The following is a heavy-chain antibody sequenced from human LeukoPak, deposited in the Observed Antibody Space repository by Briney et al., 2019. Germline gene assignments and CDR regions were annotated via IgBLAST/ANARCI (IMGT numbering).Heavy chain of an antibody. V-gene: IGHV4-59*08. J-gene: IGHJ4*02. CDR2: IYYSGST. D-gene: IGHD5-12*01. CDR1: GGSISSYY. CDR3: ARRRGYSGYVIDY. Sequence: SETLSLTCTVSGGSISSYYWSWIRQPPGTGLEWIGYIYYSGSTNYNPSLKSRVTISVDTSKNQFSLKLSSVTAADTAVYYCARRRGYSGYVIDYWGQGTLVTVSS.